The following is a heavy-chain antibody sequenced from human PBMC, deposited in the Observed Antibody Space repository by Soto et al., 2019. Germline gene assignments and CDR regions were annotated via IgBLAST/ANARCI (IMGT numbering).Heavy chain of an antibody. Sequence: EVQLLESGGGLVQPGGSLRLSCAASGFTFTSYAMSWVRQAPGKGLEWVSAISGSGGSTYYADSVKGRFTISRDNSKNTLYLPMNSLRAEDTAVYYGARHSGYGVWGDYWGQGTLVTVSS. V-gene: IGHV3-23*01. J-gene: IGHJ4*02. CDR2: ISGSGGST. D-gene: IGHD5-12*01. CDR3: ARHSGYGVWGDY. CDR1: GFTFTSYA.